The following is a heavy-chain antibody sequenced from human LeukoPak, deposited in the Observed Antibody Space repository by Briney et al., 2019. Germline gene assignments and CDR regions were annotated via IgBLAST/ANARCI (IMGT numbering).Heavy chain of an antibody. D-gene: IGHD3-10*01. J-gene: IGHJ4*02. CDR1: GGSISSGGYY. V-gene: IGHV4-31*03. CDR2: IYYSGST. Sequence: SETLSLTCTVSGGSISSGGYYWSWIRQHPGKGLEWIGYIYYSGSTYYNPSLKSRVTISVDTSKNQFSLKLSSVTAADTAVYYCARSRSGPIDYWGQGTLVTVSS. CDR3: ARSRSGPIDY.